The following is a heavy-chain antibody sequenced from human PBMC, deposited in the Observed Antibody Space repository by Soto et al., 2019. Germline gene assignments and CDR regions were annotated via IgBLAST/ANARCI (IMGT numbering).Heavy chain of an antibody. CDR3: AREGQPRRRFGMDV. CDR2: VHYSGNT. CDR1: GYSISSGYH. D-gene: IGHD6-13*01. V-gene: IGHV4-38-2*02. J-gene: IGHJ6*02. Sequence: SETLSLTCTVSGYSISSGYHWAWIRQPPGKGLEWLGSVHYSGNTYYNPSLKSRVTISVDTSKNQFSLKLSSVTAADTAVYYCAREGQPRRRFGMDVWGQGTTVTVSS.